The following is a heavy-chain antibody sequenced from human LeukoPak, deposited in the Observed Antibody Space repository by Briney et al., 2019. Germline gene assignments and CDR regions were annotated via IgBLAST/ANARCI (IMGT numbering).Heavy chain of an antibody. D-gene: IGHD2-2*01. J-gene: IGHJ6*03. CDR1: GGSFSGYY. V-gene: IGHV4-34*01. Sequence: SETLSLTCAVYGGSFSGYYWSGIRQPPGKGLEWIGEINHSGSTNYNPSLKSRVTISVDTSKNQFSLKLSSVTAADTAVYYCARGRTGVVVVPAARYYMDVWGKGTTVTVSS. CDR3: ARGRTGVVVVPAARYYMDV. CDR2: INHSGST.